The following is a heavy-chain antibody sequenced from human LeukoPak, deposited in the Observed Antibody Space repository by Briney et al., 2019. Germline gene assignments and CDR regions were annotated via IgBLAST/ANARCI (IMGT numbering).Heavy chain of an antibody. CDR2: IIPIFGTA. Sequence: SVKVSCRASGGTLSSYAISWLRQAPGQGLEWMGGIIPIFGTANYAQKFQGRVTITADESTSTAYMELSSLRSEDTAVYYCARFDQVSETAGGYWGQGTLVTVSS. J-gene: IGHJ4*02. D-gene: IGHD5/OR15-5a*01. CDR3: ARFDQVSETAGGY. CDR1: GGTLSSYA. V-gene: IGHV1-69*13.